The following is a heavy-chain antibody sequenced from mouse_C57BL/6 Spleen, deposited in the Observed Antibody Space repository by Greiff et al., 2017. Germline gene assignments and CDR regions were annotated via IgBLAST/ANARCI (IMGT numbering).Heavy chain of an antibody. J-gene: IGHJ3*01. D-gene: IGHD1-1*01. CDR3: AKPNYYGSSYVGFAY. Sequence: VKLEESGPGLVQPSQSLSITCTVSGFSLTSYGVHWVRQSPGKGLEWLGVIWRGGSTDYNAAFMSRLSITKDNSKSQVFFKMNSLQADDTAIYYCAKPNYYGSSYVGFAYWGQGTLVTVSA. V-gene: IGHV2-5*01. CDR2: IWRGGST. CDR1: GFSLTSYG.